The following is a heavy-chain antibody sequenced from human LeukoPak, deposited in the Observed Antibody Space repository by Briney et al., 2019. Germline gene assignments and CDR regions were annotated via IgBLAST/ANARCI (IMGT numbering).Heavy chain of an antibody. CDR3: ARDSALRTRGVPADY. V-gene: IGHV1-2*02. CDR1: GYTFTGYY. Sequence: ASVKVSCKASGYTFTGYYMHWVRQAPGQGLEWMGWINPNSGGTNYAQKLQGRVTMTTDTSTSTAYMELRSLRSDDTAVYYCARDSALRTRGVPADYWGQGTLVTVSS. J-gene: IGHJ4*02. CDR2: INPNSGGT. D-gene: IGHD2-2*01.